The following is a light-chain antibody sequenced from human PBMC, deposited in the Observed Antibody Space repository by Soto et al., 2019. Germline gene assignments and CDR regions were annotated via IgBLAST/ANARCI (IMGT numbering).Light chain of an antibody. J-gene: IGKJ5*01. CDR2: GAS. CDR1: QSVTSRY. Sequence: EIVLTQSPGTLSLSPGGRATLSCRASQSVTSRYLAWYQQKPGQAPRFLIYGASSRATGIPDRFSGSGSGTDFTLTITRLEPEDFAVYFCQQYVNSPRITFGQGTRLEIK. V-gene: IGKV3-20*01. CDR3: QQYVNSPRIT.